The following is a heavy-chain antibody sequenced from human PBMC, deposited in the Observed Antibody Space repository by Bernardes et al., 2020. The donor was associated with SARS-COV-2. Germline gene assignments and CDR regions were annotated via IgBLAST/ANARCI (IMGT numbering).Heavy chain of an antibody. CDR3: ARDSYCSGGSCYSVGFYY. Sequence: GYLRLSCAAPGFTFSSYWLSWVRQAPGMGLEWVANIKQDGSEKYYVDSVKGRFTISRDNAKNSLYLQMNSLRAEDTAVYYCARDSYCSGGSCYSVGFYYWGQGTLVTVSS. CDR1: GFTFSSYW. J-gene: IGHJ4*02. V-gene: IGHV3-7*01. D-gene: IGHD2-15*01. CDR2: IKQDGSEK.